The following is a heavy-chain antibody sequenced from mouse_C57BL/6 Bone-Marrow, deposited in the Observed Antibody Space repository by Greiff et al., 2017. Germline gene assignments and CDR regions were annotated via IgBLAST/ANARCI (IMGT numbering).Heavy chain of an antibody. Sequence: QVRLQQPGAELVMPGASVKLSCKASGYTFTSYWMHWVKQRPGQGLEWIGEIDPSDSYTNYNQKFKGKSTLTVDKSSSTAYMQLSSLTSEDSAVYYCAREGLYDYPDYWGQGTTLTVSS. CDR1: GYTFTSYW. J-gene: IGHJ2*01. CDR2: IDPSDSYT. V-gene: IGHV1-69*01. CDR3: AREGLYDYPDY. D-gene: IGHD2-4*01.